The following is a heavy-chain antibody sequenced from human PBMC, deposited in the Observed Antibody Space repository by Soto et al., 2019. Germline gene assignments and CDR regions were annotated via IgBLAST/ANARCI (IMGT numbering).Heavy chain of an antibody. CDR2: IKQDGSEK. CDR1: GFTCSSYW. D-gene: IGHD2-2*03. V-gene: IGHV3-7*03. J-gene: IGHJ5*02. Sequence: PGGSLRLSCAASGFTCSSYWMSWVRQAPGKGLEWVANIKQDGSEKYYVDSVKGRFTISRDNSKNTLYLQMNSLRAEDTAVYYWAKQLDTVVVPAVKNWFDPWGQGTLVTVSS. CDR3: AKQLDTVVVPAVKNWFDP.